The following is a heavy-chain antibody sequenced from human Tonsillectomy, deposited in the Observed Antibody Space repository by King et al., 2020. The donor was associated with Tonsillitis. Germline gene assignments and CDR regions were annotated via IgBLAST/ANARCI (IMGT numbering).Heavy chain of an antibody. V-gene: IGHV3-13*01. CDR1: GFTFSSYD. CDR3: ARVLSEDDAFDI. CDR2: SGTAGDT. Sequence: VQLVESGGGLVQPGGSLRLSCAASGFTFSSYDMHWVRQATGKGLEWVSASGTAGDTYYPGSVKGRFTISRENAKNSLYLQMNSRRAGDTAVYYCARVLSEDDAFDIWGQGTMVTVSS. J-gene: IGHJ3*02.